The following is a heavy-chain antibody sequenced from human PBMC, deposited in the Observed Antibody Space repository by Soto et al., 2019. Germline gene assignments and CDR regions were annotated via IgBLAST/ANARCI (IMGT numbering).Heavy chain of an antibody. Sequence: VQLVQSGAEVQKPGSSVKVSCKASGGTFSAYAVAWLRLAPGHGLEWLGAIMPVFGTTEYAKNFQGRVTITADDSTNTAYWNRSGLTPDDMAVYYCARDTAYSFGTFGMAPWGEGTTVTVSS. CDR3: ARDTAYSFGTFGMAP. J-gene: IGHJ6*04. CDR1: GGTFSAYA. V-gene: IGHV1-69*01. D-gene: IGHD5-18*01. CDR2: IMPVFGTT.